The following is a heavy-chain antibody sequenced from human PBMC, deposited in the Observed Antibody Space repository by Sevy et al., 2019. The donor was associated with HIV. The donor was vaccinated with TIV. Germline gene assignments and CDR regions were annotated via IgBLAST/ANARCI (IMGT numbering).Heavy chain of an antibody. Sequence: SETLSLTCTVSGGSISSYYWSWIRQPAGKGLEWIGRIYTSGSTNYNPSLKSRVTMSVDTSKNQFSLKLGSVTAADTAVYYCARGGKITIFGVVDYYGMDVWGQGTTVTVSS. D-gene: IGHD3-3*01. J-gene: IGHJ6*02. CDR2: IYTSGST. CDR1: GGSISSYY. CDR3: ARGGKITIFGVVDYYGMDV. V-gene: IGHV4-4*07.